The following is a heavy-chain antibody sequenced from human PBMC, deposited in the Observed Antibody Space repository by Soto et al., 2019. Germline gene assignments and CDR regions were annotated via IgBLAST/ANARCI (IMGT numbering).Heavy chain of an antibody. CDR2: IDPSDSQT. Sequence: GESLKISCKGSGYGFAGYWITWVRRKPGKGLEWMGRIDPSDSQTYYSPSFRGHVTISVTKSITTVFLQWSSLRASDTAMYYCARQIYDSDTGPNFQYYFDSWGQGTPVTVSS. V-gene: IGHV5-10-1*01. CDR3: ARQIYDSDTGPNFQYYFDS. D-gene: IGHD3-22*01. CDR1: GYGFAGYW. J-gene: IGHJ4*02.